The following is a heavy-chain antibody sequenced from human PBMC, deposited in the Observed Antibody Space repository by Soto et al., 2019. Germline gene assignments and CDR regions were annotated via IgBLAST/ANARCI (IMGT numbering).Heavy chain of an antibody. Sequence: QVQLVESGGGVVQPGRSLRLSCAASGFTFSSYGMHWVRQAPGKGLEWVAVRWYDGSNKYYADSVKGRFTISRDNSKNTLYRQMNSLRAEDTAVYYCARGGTAISPRRSAFDIWGQGTMVTVSS. V-gene: IGHV3-33*01. D-gene: IGHD5-18*01. J-gene: IGHJ3*02. CDR1: GFTFSSYG. CDR2: RWYDGSNK. CDR3: ARGGTAISPRRSAFDI.